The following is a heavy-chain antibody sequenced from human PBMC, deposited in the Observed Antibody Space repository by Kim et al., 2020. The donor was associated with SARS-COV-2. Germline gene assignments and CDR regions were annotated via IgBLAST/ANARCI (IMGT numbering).Heavy chain of an antibody. CDR3: AKGWPLDDSSGYYYHPFDY. J-gene: IGHJ4*02. CDR1: GFTFSSYG. Sequence: GGSLRLSCAASGFTFSSYGMHWVRQAPGKGLEWVAVISYDGSNKYYADSVKGRFTISRDNSKNTLYLQMNSLRAEDTAVYYCAKGWPLDDSSGYYYHPFDYWGQGTLVTVSS. D-gene: IGHD3-22*01. V-gene: IGHV3-30*18. CDR2: ISYDGSNK.